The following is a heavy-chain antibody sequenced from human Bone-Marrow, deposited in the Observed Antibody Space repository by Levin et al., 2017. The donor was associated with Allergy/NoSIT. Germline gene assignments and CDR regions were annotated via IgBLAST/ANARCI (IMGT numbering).Heavy chain of an antibody. J-gene: IGHJ4*02. D-gene: IGHD5-12*01. CDR3: AGGKGYLIDY. CDR2: IHPDGTT. Sequence: LSLTCAASGFSVSSNFFNWVRQAPGKGLEWVSLIHPDGTTHYADSVKGRFTISRDNSKNTLYLQMNSLRADDTTVYYCAGGKGYLIDYWGQGILVTVSS. V-gene: IGHV3-53*01. CDR1: GFSVSSNF.